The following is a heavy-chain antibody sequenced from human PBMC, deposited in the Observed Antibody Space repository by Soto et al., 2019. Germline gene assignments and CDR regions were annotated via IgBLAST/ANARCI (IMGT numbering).Heavy chain of an antibody. Sequence: QVLLQESGPGLVKPSETLSLTCTVSGGSISSLYWAWIRQPAGKGLEWIGRIFPSGDSNYNPSLTCRVSMSLDTSKNQFSLTVSSVTAADTAVYYCARASRCKSEYECFAWLDFWGQGIPVTVSS. CDR1: GGSISSLY. D-gene: IGHD6-6*01. CDR2: IFPSGDS. J-gene: IGHJ4*02. CDR3: ARASRCKSEYECFAWLDF. V-gene: IGHV4-4*07.